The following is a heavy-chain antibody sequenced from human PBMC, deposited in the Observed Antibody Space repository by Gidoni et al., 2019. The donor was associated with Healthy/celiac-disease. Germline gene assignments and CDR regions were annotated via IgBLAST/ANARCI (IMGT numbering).Heavy chain of an antibody. CDR2: IYYSGST. Sequence: QLQLQESGPGLVKPSETLSLICSVSGGPISSSSYYWGWIRQPPGKGLEWIGSIYYSGSTYYNPSLKSRVTISVDTSRNEFSLNLTSVTAADTAVYFCASDLVGAGLFDYWGQGTLVTVSS. J-gene: IGHJ4*02. CDR3: ASDLVGAGLFDY. CDR1: GGPISSSSYY. V-gene: IGHV4-39*01. D-gene: IGHD1-26*01.